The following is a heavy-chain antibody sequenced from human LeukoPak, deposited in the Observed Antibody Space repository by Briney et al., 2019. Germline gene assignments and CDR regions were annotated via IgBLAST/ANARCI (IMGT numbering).Heavy chain of an antibody. CDR1: GFTFSSYS. V-gene: IGHV3-21*01. D-gene: IGHD3-10*01. CDR3: ASDGSQEENYLSGRYILADS. Sequence: GGSLRLSCAASGFTFSSYSMNWVRQAPGKGLEWVSAISRSSAAKLYADSVKGRFTISRDNAKNSLYLQMNSLRAEDTAVYFCASDGSQEENYLSGRYILADSWGRGTLVSVSS. CDR2: ISRSSAAK. J-gene: IGHJ4*02.